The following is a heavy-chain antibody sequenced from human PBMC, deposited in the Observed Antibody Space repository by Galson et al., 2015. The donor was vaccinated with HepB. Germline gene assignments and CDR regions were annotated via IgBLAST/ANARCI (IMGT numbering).Heavy chain of an antibody. J-gene: IGHJ6*03. D-gene: IGHD2-2*02. CDR1: GFTFSSYW. Sequence: SLRLSCAASGFTFSSYWMSWVRQAPGKGLEWVANIKQDGSEKDYVGSVKGRFTISRDNAKNSLYLQMNSLRAEDTAVYYCARGGGLGYCTSTSCYTITTFYYMDVWGKGTTVTVSS. V-gene: IGHV3-7*04. CDR2: IKQDGSEK. CDR3: ARGGGLGYCTSTSCYTITTFYYMDV.